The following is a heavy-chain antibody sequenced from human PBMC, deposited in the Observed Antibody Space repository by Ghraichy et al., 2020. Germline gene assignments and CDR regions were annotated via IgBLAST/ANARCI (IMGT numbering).Heavy chain of an antibody. CDR3: ATRAGYPNYYYYGMDF. D-gene: IGHD2-15*01. Sequence: GGSLRLSCAASGFTFSSYAMNWVRQAPGKGLEWVSAISGSGGSTYYADSVKGRFTISRDNSKNTLYLQMNSLRAEDTAVYYCATRAGYPNYYYYGMDFWGQGTTVTVSS. V-gene: IGHV3-23*01. J-gene: IGHJ6*02. CDR1: GFTFSSYA. CDR2: ISGSGGST.